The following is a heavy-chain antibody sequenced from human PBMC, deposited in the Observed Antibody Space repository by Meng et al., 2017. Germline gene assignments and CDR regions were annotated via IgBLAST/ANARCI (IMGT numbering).Heavy chain of an antibody. CDR2: ISSSSSYI. D-gene: IGHD5-18*01. CDR3: AREDTAMVNDY. CDR1: GFTFSSYS. V-gene: IGHV3-21*01. J-gene: IGHJ4*02. Sequence: GESLKISCAASGFTFSSYSMNWVRQAPGKGLEWVSSISSSSSYIYYADSVKGRFTISRDNAKNSLYLQMNSLRAEDTAVYYCAREDTAMVNDYWGQGTLVTVSS.